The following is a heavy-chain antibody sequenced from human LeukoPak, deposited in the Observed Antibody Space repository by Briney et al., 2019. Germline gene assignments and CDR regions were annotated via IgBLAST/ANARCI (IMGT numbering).Heavy chain of an antibody. D-gene: IGHD2-15*01. CDR3: ATGYSSGWYFYFQH. J-gene: IGHJ1*01. Sequence: GGSLRLSCAVSGFTFSSYDMHWVRQATGKGLEWVSAIDSAGDTYYPGSVKGRFTISRENAKNSLYLQMNSLSAEDTAVYYCATGYSSGWYFYFQHWGQGSLVSVSS. V-gene: IGHV3-13*01. CDR1: GFTFSSYD. CDR2: IDSAGDT.